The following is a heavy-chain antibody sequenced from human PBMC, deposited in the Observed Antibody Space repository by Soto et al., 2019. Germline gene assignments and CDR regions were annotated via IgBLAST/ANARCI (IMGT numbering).Heavy chain of an antibody. CDR2: LSGSGVNT. Sequence: GGSLRLSCAASGFTFSSYAMAWVRQAPGKGLEWVSGLSGSGVNTYYADSVKGRFTISRDNSKNTLYMQMNSLRAEDTAVYYCARRLSSYTGSYFYFDYWGQGTLVTVSS. CDR1: GFTFSSYA. J-gene: IGHJ4*02. D-gene: IGHD1-26*01. V-gene: IGHV3-23*01. CDR3: ARRLSSYTGSYFYFDY.